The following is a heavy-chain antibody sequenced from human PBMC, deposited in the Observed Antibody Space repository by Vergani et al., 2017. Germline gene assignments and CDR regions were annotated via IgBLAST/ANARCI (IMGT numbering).Heavy chain of an antibody. CDR2: ISGRGGSP. CDR3: AKSLDDFWSGCDY. D-gene: IGHD3-3*01. V-gene: IGHV3-23*01. Sequence: EVQLLESGGGLVQPGGSLRLSCAASGVTFSSSDMSWVRQAPGKGREGVSAISGRGGSPYYADTVKGRFTISRDNSKNTLYLQMNSLRAEDTAVYYCAKSLDDFWSGCDYWGQGTLVTVSS. CDR1: GVTFSSSD. J-gene: IGHJ4*02.